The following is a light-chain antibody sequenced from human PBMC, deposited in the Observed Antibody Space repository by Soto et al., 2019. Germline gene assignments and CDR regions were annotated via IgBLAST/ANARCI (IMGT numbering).Light chain of an antibody. V-gene: IGKV3-20*01. Sequence: EIVVTKSPGTLSLSPGERANLSCRASQSVSSSYLAWYQQKPGQAPRLLIYCASSRATGIPDRFSGSGSGTDFTLTISRLEPEDFAVYYCQQYGSSPPRTFGQGTKGEI. CDR1: QSVSSSY. CDR3: QQYGSSPPRT. J-gene: IGKJ1*01. CDR2: CAS.